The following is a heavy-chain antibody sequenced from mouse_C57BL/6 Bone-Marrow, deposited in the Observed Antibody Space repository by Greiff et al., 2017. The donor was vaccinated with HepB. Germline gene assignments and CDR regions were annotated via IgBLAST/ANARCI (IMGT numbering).Heavy chain of an antibody. V-gene: IGHV5-12*01. CDR3: ARQIYDGYYDAMDY. CDR2: ISNGGGST. CDR1: GFTFSDYY. Sequence: EVQLVESGGGLVQPGGSLKLSCAASGFTFSDYYMYWVRQTPEKRLEWVAYISNGGGSTYYPDTVKGRFTISRDNAKNTLYLQMSRLKSEDTAMYYCARQIYDGYYDAMDYWGQGTSVTVSS. D-gene: IGHD2-3*01. J-gene: IGHJ4*01.